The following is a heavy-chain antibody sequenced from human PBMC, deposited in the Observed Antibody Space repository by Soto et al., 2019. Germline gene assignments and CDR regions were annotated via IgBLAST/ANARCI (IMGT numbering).Heavy chain of an antibody. D-gene: IGHD3-10*01. CDR3: APQPPRIRGDIWFDP. V-gene: IGHV2-5*02. Sequence: QITLKESGPTLVKPTQTLTLTCTFSGFSLSTTGVAVGWIRQPPGKALEWLALIYWDDYKRYNASLKSRLTITKDTSKNQVVLTMTSVDPVDTATYYCAPQPPRIRGDIWFDPWGQGILVTVSS. J-gene: IGHJ5*02. CDR1: GFSLSTTGVA. CDR2: IYWDDYK.